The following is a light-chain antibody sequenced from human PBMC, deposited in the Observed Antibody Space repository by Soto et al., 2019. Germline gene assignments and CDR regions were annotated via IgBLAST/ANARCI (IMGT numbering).Light chain of an antibody. J-gene: IGKJ1*01. V-gene: IGKV1-39*01. CDR3: QQSYSTPKT. CDR2: AAS. CDR1: QTISTY. Sequence: DIQTTQSRPSLSASVGDRVSISFPASQTISTYLNWYRQRPGQAPNLLIYAASNLQSGVPSRFSGSGSGTDFTLTISSLQPEDFATYYCQQSYSTPKTFGQGTRVEIK.